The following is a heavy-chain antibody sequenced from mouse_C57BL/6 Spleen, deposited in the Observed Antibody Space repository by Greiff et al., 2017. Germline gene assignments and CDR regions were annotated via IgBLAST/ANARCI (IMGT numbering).Heavy chain of an antibody. Sequence: EVQVEESGPGLVKPSQSLSLTCSVTGYSFTSGYFWNWNRQCPGNKLEWRVYISYDGSNNYNPSLKNRISITRDTTKNQLFLKLNSVTTEDTATYYCARDDAMDYWGQGTSVTVSS. CDR1: GYSFTSGYF. J-gene: IGHJ4*01. CDR3: ARDDAMDY. CDR2: ISYDGSN. V-gene: IGHV3-6*01.